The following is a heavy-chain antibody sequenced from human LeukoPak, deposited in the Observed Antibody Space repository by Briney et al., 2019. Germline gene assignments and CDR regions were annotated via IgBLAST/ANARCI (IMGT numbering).Heavy chain of an antibody. J-gene: IGHJ4*02. CDR3: AHTRWTRGYFDY. Sequence: SGPTLVKPTQTLTLTCTFSGFSLTANAVAVGWIRQPPGKALEWLALIYWDDEKRYRPSLKDRLTITKDTSKNQVVLTMTNMDPVDTGTYYCAHTRWTRGYFDYWGQGTLVTVSS. V-gene: IGHV2-5*02. D-gene: IGHD5-24*01. CDR2: IYWDDEK. CDR1: GFSLTANAVA.